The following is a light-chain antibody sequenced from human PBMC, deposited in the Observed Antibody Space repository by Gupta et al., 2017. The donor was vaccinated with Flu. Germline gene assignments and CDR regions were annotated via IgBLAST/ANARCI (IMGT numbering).Light chain of an antibody. J-gene: IGLJ2*01. Sequence: QLVVTQSPSASASLGASVELTCTPSSGHSNYAIAWHQQQPDKGPRFLMKLNSDGTHSNGDGIPDRFSGFSSGAERYLIISSLQSEDEATYYCQTWGTGIRIFGGGTKLTVL. CDR1: SGHSNYA. CDR3: QTWGTGIRI. CDR2: LNSDGTH. V-gene: IGLV4-69*01.